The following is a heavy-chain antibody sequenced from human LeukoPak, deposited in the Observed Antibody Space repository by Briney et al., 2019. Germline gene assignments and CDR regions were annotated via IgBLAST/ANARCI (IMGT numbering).Heavy chain of an antibody. CDR2: IYYSGST. J-gene: IGHJ5*02. V-gene: IGHV4-59*08. CDR3: ARYYDFWSGYCWFDP. CDR1: GGSISSYY. Sequence: SETLSLTCTVSGGSISSYYWSWIRQPPGKGLEWIGYIYYSGSTNYNPSLKSRVTISVDTSKNQFSLKLSSVTAADTAVYYCARYYDFWSGYCWFDPWGQGTLVTLSS. D-gene: IGHD3-3*01.